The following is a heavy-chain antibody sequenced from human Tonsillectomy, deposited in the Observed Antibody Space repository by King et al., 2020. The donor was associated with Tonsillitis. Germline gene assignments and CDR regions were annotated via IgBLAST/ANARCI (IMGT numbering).Heavy chain of an antibody. J-gene: IGHJ3*02. Sequence: QLVQSGAEVKKPGASVKVSCKASGYTFTGYYMHWVRQAPGQGLEWMGCINPNGGGPNYSQKFQGWVTMTRDTSISTAYMELSRLRSDDTAVYYCARGESAFDIWGQGTMVTVSS. CDR3: ARGESAFDI. CDR2: INPNGGGP. V-gene: IGHV1-2*04. CDR1: GYTFTGYY.